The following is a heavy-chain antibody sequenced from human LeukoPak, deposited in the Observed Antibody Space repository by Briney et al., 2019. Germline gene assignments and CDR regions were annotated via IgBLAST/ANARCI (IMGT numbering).Heavy chain of an antibody. J-gene: IGHJ3*02. CDR3: AKPLGYSYVRSSAFDI. CDR1: GFTFSSYA. D-gene: IGHD5-18*01. Sequence: PGGSLRLSCAASGFTFSSYAMSWVRQAPGKGLEWVSAISGSGGSTYYADSVKGRFTISRDNSKNTLYLQMNSLRAEDTAVYYCAKPLGYSYVRSSAFDIWGQGTMVTVSS. V-gene: IGHV3-23*01. CDR2: ISGSGGST.